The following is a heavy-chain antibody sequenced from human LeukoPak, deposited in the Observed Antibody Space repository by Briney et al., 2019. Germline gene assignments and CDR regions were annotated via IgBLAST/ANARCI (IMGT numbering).Heavy chain of an antibody. V-gene: IGHV4-34*01. Sequence: SETLSLTCAVSGGSFSGYYWSWIRQPPGKGLEWIGEINHSGSTNYNPSLKSRVTISVDTSKNQFSLKLSSVTAADTAVYYCAKEGRGDNRNDEGDWIDPWDQGTLVTVSS. CDR1: GGSFSGYY. CDR3: AKEGRGDNRNDEGDWIDP. D-gene: IGHD1-20*01. CDR2: INHSGST. J-gene: IGHJ5*02.